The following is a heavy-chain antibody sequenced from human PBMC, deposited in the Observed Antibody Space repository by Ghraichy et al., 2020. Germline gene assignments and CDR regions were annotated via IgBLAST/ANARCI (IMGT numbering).Heavy chain of an antibody. V-gene: IGHV4-34*01. CDR3: ARVPLPYYYYYMDV. CDR1: GGSFSGYY. D-gene: IGHD3-16*01. J-gene: IGHJ6*03. CDR2: INHSGST. Sequence: SETLSLTCAVYGGSFSGYYWSWIRQPPGKGLEWIGEINHSGSTNYNPSLKSRVTISVDTSKNQFSLKLSSVTAADTAVYYCARVPLPYYYYYMDVWGKGTTVTVSS.